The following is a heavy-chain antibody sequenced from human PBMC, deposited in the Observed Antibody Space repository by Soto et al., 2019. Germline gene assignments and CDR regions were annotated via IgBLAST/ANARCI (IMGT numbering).Heavy chain of an antibody. D-gene: IGHD6-19*01. J-gene: IGHJ4*02. CDR3: AKDVESGWYEAFGY. CDR1: GFAFSQYG. V-gene: IGHV3-23*01. Sequence: GGSLRLSCTASGFAFSQYGMSWVRQAPGKGLEWVSSIRSFDYRTNYADSVKGRFTISRDNSKSTLSLQMNSLRAEDTAVYYCAKDVESGWYEAFGYWGPRTLFTVSS. CDR2: IRSFDYRT.